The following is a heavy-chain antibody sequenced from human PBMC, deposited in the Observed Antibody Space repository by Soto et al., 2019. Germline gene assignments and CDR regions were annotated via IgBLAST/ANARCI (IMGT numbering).Heavy chain of an antibody. J-gene: IGHJ4*02. CDR3: AKDRMGAGVRGYFDY. CDR2: ISYDGSNK. CDR1: GFTFSAYG. V-gene: IGHV3-30*18. Sequence: QVQLVESGGGVVQPGRSRRLSCAGSGFTFSAYGMDWVRQAPGKGREWVAVISYDGSNKYYADSVKGRFTISRDNSKNTLYLQMNSLRAEDTAVYYCAKDRMGAGVRGYFDYWGQGTLVTVSS. D-gene: IGHD3-10*01.